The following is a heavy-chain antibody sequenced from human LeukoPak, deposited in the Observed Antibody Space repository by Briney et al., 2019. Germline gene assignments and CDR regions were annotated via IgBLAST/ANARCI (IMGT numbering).Heavy chain of an antibody. CDR1: GFTFSSYG. CDR2: ISGSGGST. D-gene: IGHD6-13*01. Sequence: GSLRLSCAASGFTFSSYGMSWVRQAPGKGLEWVSAISGSGGSTYYADSVKGRFTISRDNSKNTLYLPMNSLRAEDTAVYYCARVGFSSSWYSSWYFDYWGQGTLVTVSS. V-gene: IGHV3-23*01. J-gene: IGHJ4*02. CDR3: ARVGFSSSWYSSWYFDY.